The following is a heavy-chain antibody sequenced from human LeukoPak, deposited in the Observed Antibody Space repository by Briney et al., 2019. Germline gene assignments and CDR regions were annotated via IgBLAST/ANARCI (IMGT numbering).Heavy chain of an antibody. D-gene: IGHD6-6*01. CDR1: GYFISSGYY. V-gene: IGHV4-38-2*02. Sequence: SETLSLTCTVSGYFISSGYYWGWIRQPPGKGPEWIGSIYHSGSTYYNPSLKSRVTISVDTSKNQFSLKLSSVTAADTAVYYCARDHGYSSSSYAYYYYYYMDVWGKGTTVTVSS. CDR3: ARDHGYSSSSYAYYYYYYMDV. J-gene: IGHJ6*03. CDR2: IYHSGST.